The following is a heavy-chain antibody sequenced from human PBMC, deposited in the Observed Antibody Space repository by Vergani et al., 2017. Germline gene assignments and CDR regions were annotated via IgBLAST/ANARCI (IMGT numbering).Heavy chain of an antibody. D-gene: IGHD2-2*01. CDR3: AREPLSAPAAMEGAVWFGP. CDR1: GYTFTGYY. J-gene: IGHJ5*02. Sequence: QVQLVQSGAEGKKPGASVKVSCKASGYTFTGYYMHWVRQAPGQWLEWMRWINPNSGGTNYAQKFPGRVTMTRDTSISTAYMELSRLRSDDTAMYCCAREPLSAPAAMEGAVWFGPWGQGTLGTVSS. CDR2: INPNSGGT. V-gene: IGHV1-2*02.